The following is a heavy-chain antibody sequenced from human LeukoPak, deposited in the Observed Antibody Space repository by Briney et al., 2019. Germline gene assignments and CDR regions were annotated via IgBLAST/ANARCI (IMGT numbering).Heavy chain of an antibody. CDR3: ARVRGVVPAAISYYYGMDV. J-gene: IGHJ6*02. Sequence: KPSETLSLTCSVSGASTTSYYWNWIRQAPGKGLEWIGYIYSDGTTSYSPSLRSRVTISIDTSKNQFSLKLSSVTAADTAVYYCARVRGVVPAAISYYYGMDVWGQGTTVTVSS. D-gene: IGHD2-2*01. CDR2: IYSDGTT. V-gene: IGHV4-59*01. CDR1: GASTTSYY.